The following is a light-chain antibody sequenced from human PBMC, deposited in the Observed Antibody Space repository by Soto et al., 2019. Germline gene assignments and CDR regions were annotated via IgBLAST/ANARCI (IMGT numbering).Light chain of an antibody. Sequence: SYELTQPPSVSGAPGQTATITCGGNNIGNKNVHWFQQRPGQAPLLVVYDDRDRPSGIPERFSGSNSGNTATLTLSRVEAGDEADYYCQVWDSRSDHVVFGGGTQLTVL. CDR3: QVWDSRSDHVV. J-gene: IGLJ7*01. CDR1: NIGNKN. CDR2: DDR. V-gene: IGLV3-21*02.